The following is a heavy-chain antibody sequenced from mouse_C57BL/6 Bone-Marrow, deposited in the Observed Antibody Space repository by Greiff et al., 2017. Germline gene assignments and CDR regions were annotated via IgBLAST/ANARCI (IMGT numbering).Heavy chain of an antibody. CDR1: GYTFTSYW. J-gene: IGHJ3*01. CDR2: IHPNSGST. CDR3: ARGSYSNSWFAY. V-gene: IGHV1-64*01. Sequence: QVQLQQPGAELVKPGASVKLSCKASGYTFTSYWMHWVKQRPGQGLEWIGIIHPNSGSTNYNEKFKSKATLTVDKSSSTAYMQLSSLTSEDSAVYYCARGSYSNSWFAYWGQGTLVTVSA. D-gene: IGHD2-5*01.